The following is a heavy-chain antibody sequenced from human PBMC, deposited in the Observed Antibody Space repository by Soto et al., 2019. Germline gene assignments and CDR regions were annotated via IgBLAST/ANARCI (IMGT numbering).Heavy chain of an antibody. Sequence: GGSVRLSCTTSGFTFVDYAISWVRQAPGKGLEWVGFIRSKTYGGTTEYAASVKGRFTISRDDSKSIAYLQMNSLQTEDTAVYFCSRNVIANYWGQGTLVTVSS. CDR3: SRNVIANY. D-gene: IGHD2-21*01. J-gene: IGHJ4*02. V-gene: IGHV3-49*04. CDR1: GFTFVDYA. CDR2: IRSKTYGGTT.